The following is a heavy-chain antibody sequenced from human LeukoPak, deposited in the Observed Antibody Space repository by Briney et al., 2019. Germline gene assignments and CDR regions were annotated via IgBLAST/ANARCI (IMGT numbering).Heavy chain of an antibody. J-gene: IGHJ3*02. CDR1: GFTFSGYS. V-gene: IGHV3-48*02. D-gene: IGHD1-1*01. CDR3: VRETMYAFDM. Sequence: GGSLRLSCAASGFTFSGYSMNWVRQATGKGLEWVSYISSSSSVLHYADSVKGRFTISRDNAKKSLYLQMNSLRDEDTAVYYCVRETMYAFDMWGQGTIVTVSS. CDR2: ISSSSSVL.